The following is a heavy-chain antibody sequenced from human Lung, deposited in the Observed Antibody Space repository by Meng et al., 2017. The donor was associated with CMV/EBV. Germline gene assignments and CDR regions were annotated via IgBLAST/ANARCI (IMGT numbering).Heavy chain of an antibody. CDR3: ARESRERAIEYSSSSLDS. Sequence: ASVXVSCKASGYTFISYGISWVRQAPGQGLEWMGWISAYNGNTNYAQQLQGRVTMTTDTSTSTAYMELRSLRSDDTAVYYCARESRERAIEYSSSSLDSWGQGTLVTVSS. D-gene: IGHD6-6*01. J-gene: IGHJ4*02. CDR2: ISAYNGNT. CDR1: GYTFISYG. V-gene: IGHV1-18*01.